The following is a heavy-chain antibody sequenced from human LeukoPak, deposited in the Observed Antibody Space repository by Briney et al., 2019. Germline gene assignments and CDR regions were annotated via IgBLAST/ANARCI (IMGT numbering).Heavy chain of an antibody. Sequence: GGSLRLSCAASGFTFSSYWMSWVRQAPGKGLEWVANIKQDGSEKYYVDSVKGRFTISRDNAKNSLYLQMNSLRAEDTAVYYCVRGNHYDFWSGYSRGPFDYWGQGTLVTVSS. CDR1: GFTFSSYW. V-gene: IGHV3-7*01. CDR2: IKQDGSEK. D-gene: IGHD3-3*01. J-gene: IGHJ4*02. CDR3: VRGNHYDFWSGYSRGPFDY.